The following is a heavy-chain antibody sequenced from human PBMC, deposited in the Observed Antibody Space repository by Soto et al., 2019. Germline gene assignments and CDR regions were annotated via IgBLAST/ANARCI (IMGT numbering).Heavy chain of an antibody. J-gene: IGHJ5*02. V-gene: IGHV3-73*01. D-gene: IGHD7-27*01. CDR3: TRGGSNTWRFDP. CDR1: GFIFSDSV. Sequence: EVQLVESGGGLVQPGNSLQPSCAASGFIFSDSVIHWVRQAPGKGLEWVGRIRRKVNSYATAYTASVNGRFAISRDDSRDTAYLQMNSLQVEDTALYYCTRGGSNTWRFDPWGQGTLVIVSS. CDR2: IRRKVNSYAT.